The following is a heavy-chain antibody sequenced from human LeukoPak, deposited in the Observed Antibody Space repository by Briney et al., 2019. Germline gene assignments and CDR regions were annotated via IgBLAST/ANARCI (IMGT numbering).Heavy chain of an antibody. CDR2: INHSGST. J-gene: IGHJ4*02. D-gene: IGHD2-2*01. Sequence: SETLSLTCAVYGGSLSGYYWSWIRQPPGKGLEWIREINHSGSTNYNPSLKSRVTVSVDTSKNQFSLKLSSVTAADTAVYYCARVYCSSTSCSPMYYFDYWGQGTLVTVSS. V-gene: IGHV4-34*01. CDR1: GGSLSGYY. CDR3: ARVYCSSTSCSPMYYFDY.